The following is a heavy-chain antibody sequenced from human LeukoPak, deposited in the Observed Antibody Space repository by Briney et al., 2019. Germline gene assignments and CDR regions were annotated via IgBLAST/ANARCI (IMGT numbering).Heavy chain of an antibody. CDR1: GFTFSSYA. V-gene: IGHV3-30-3*01. J-gene: IGHJ4*02. Sequence: GGSLRLSCAASGFTFSSYAMHWVRQAPGKGLEWVAVISYDGSNKYYADSVKGRFTISRDNSKNTLYLQMNSLRAEDTAVYYCARDLAGHYYGSGSSFDXXXQGTLVTVSS. CDR3: ARDLAGHYYGSGSSFDX. CDR2: ISYDGSNK. D-gene: IGHD3-10*01.